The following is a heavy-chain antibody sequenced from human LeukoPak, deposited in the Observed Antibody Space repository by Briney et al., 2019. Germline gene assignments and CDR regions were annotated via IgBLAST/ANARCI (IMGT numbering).Heavy chain of an antibody. D-gene: IGHD3-22*01. CDR2: INSDGSST. CDR3: ARLAGYDSSGYYQDY. J-gene: IGHJ4*02. V-gene: IGHV3-74*01. Sequence: GGSLRLSCAASGFTFSSYWMHWVRQAPGKGLVWVSRINSDGSSTSYADSVKGRFTISRDNAKNTLYLQMNSLRAEDTAVYYCARLAGYDSSGYYQDYWGQGTLVTVSS. CDR1: GFTFSSYW.